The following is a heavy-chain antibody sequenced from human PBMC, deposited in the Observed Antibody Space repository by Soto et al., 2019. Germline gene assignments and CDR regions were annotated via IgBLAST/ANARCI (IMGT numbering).Heavy chain of an antibody. D-gene: IGHD3-3*01. Sequence: PGGSLRLSCAASGFTFSSYWMSWVRQAPGKGLEWVANIKQDGSEKYYVDSVKGRFTISRDNAKNSLYLQMNSLRAEDTAVYYCARDRSRVLRFLEWQYPRGMDVWGQGTTVTVSS. CDR3: ARDRSRVLRFLEWQYPRGMDV. V-gene: IGHV3-7*01. J-gene: IGHJ6*02. CDR1: GFTFSSYW. CDR2: IKQDGSEK.